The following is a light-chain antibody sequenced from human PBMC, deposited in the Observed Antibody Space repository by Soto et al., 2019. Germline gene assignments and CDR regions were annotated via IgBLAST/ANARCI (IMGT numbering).Light chain of an antibody. CDR1: SSNIGSNY. Sequence: QLVLTQPPSASGTPGQRVTISCSGSSSNIGSNYVYWYQQLPGTAPKLLIYRNNQRPSGVPDRFSGSKSGTSASLAISGVRSEDEADYYCAAWDDSLSGPVVFGGGTKLTVL. CDR3: AAWDDSLSGPVV. J-gene: IGLJ2*01. CDR2: RNN. V-gene: IGLV1-47*01.